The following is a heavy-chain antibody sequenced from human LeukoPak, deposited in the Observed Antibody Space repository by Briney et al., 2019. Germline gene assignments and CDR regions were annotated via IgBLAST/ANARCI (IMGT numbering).Heavy chain of an antibody. Sequence: SETLSLTCTVSGGSVSFDYWSWIRQPPGKGLEWIGRMHSSGSTNYNPFLKSRVTMSVDTSKKQFSLKLNSVTAADTAVYYCARGKTRTSIAPLRSRLEYYFDYWGQGSLVTVSS. V-gene: IGHV4-4*07. D-gene: IGHD6-6*01. J-gene: IGHJ4*02. CDR3: ARGKTRTSIAPLRSRLEYYFDY. CDR1: GGSVSFDY. CDR2: MHSSGST.